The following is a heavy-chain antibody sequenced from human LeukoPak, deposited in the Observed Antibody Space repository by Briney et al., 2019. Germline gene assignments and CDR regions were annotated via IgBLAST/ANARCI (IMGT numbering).Heavy chain of an antibody. V-gene: IGHV3-21*01. CDR3: ARDPYSGGYGAYYYYYMDV. Sequence: PGGSLRLSCAASGFTFSTYNMNWVRRTPGKGLEWISSITTSSSYMFYADSVRGRFTISRDNAENSPYLQMNSLRDEDTAVYYCARDPYSGGYGAYYYYYMDVWGKGTTVTVSS. D-gene: IGHD6-19*01. CDR1: GFTFSTYN. CDR2: ITTSSSYM. J-gene: IGHJ6*03.